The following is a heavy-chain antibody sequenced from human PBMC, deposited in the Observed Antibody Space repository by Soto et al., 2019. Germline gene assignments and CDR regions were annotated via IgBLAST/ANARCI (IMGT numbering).Heavy chain of an antibody. V-gene: IGHV3-15*01. CDR2: SKSKTDGGTT. CDR3: TPDSSSWAYYYYFGMDV. D-gene: IGHD6-19*01. CDR1: GFTFSNAW. J-gene: IGHJ6*02. Sequence: EVQLVESGGGLVKPGGSLRLSCAASGFTFSNAWMSWVRQAPGKGLEWVGRSKSKTDGGTTDYAAPVKGRFTLSRDDSKNTVYLQMNSLKTEDTAVYYCTPDSSSWAYYYYFGMDVWGQGTTVTVSS.